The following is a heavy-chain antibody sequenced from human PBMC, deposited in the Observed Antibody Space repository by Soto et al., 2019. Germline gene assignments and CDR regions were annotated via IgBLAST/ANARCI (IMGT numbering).Heavy chain of an antibody. D-gene: IGHD3-22*01. Sequence: SVKVSCKASGGTFSSYAISWVRQAPGQGLEWMGGIIPIFGTANYAQKFQGRVTITADESTSTAYMELSSLRSEDTAVYYCARVSYDSSGFYYGMDVWGQGTTVTVSS. J-gene: IGHJ6*02. CDR3: ARVSYDSSGFYYGMDV. CDR2: IIPIFGTA. CDR1: GGTFSSYA. V-gene: IGHV1-69*13.